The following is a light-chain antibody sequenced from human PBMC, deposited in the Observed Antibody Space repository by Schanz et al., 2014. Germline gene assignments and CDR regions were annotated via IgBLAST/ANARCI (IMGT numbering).Light chain of an antibody. CDR1: QSVTSNS. V-gene: IGKV3-20*01. CDR3: QQHGTSLS. J-gene: IGKJ3*01. CDR2: GIS. Sequence: IVLTQSPGTLSLSPGERATLSCRASQSVTSNSLTWYQQKPGQPPRLLIHGISARATGVPDRFSGSGSGTDFTLNISRLEPEDFAVYYCQQHGTSLSFGPGTKVEIK.